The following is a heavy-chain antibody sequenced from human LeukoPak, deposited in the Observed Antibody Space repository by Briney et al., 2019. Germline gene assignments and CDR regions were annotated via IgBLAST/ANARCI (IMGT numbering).Heavy chain of an antibody. D-gene: IGHD5-18*01. J-gene: IGHJ4*02. CDR2: ISSSDITI. V-gene: IGHV3-48*02. Sequence: GGGLRLSCAASGFAFSDYSMNWVRQAPGKGLEWVSYISSSDITIHYADSVKVRFTISRDNAKNSLYLEMNSLRDEDTAVYYCARVHRGYSYGRLDYWGQGTLVAVGS. CDR1: GFAFSDYS. CDR3: ARVHRGYSYGRLDY.